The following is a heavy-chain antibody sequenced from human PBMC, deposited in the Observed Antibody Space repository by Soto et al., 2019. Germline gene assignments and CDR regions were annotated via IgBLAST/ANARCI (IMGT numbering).Heavy chain of an antibody. V-gene: IGHV3-23*01. CDR2: ISGSGGRT. D-gene: IGHD2-2*01. CDR1: GFTFSSYA. Sequence: GGSLRLSCAASGFTFSSYAMSWVRQAPGKGLEWVSAISGSGGRTYYADSVKRWFTISRDNSKNTLYLQMNSLRAEDTAVYYCAQESTQGHYYYYGMDVWGQGTTVTVSS. J-gene: IGHJ6*02. CDR3: AQESTQGHYYYYGMDV.